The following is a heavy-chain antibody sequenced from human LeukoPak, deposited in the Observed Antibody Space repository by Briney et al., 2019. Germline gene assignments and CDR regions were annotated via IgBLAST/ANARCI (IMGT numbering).Heavy chain of an antibody. Sequence: SETLSLTCTVSGGSISLYYWSWIRQPPGKGLEWIGYFYDTRSPKYNPSLERRVTISVDMSRYQFSLTLTSLTAADTAVYYCARGRGSLTYWGQGTLATVSS. CDR3: ARGRGSLTY. D-gene: IGHD3-10*01. J-gene: IGHJ4*02. CDR2: FYDTRSP. V-gene: IGHV4-59*01. CDR1: GGSISLYY.